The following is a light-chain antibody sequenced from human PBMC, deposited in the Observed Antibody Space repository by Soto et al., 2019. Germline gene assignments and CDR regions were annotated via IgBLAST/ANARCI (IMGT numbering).Light chain of an antibody. CDR1: SSDVGGYNY. V-gene: IGLV2-14*03. CDR3: SSYTTSNTRQNV. J-gene: IGLJ1*01. Sequence: QSALTQPASVSGSPGQSITISCTGTSSDVGGYNYVSWYQHHPGKAPKLIIYDVSNRPSGVSIRFSGSKSDNTASLTISGLQPEDEADYHCSSYTTSNTRQNVFGTGTKLTVL. CDR2: DVS.